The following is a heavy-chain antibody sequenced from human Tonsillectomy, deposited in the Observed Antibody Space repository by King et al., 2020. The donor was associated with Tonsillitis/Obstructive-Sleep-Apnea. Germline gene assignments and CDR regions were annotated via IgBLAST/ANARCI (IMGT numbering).Heavy chain of an antibody. CDR2: ISHDGSNK. CDR1: GFTFSYYG. J-gene: IGHJ2*01. Sequence: VQLVESGGGVVQPGRSLRLSCAASGFTFSYYGMHWVRQAPGKGLEWVAVISHDGSNKYYADSVKGRFTISRDNSKNTLSLQMNSLRPEDTAVYYCAKDYRIATTIYFDLWGRGTLVTFSS. V-gene: IGHV3-30*18. CDR3: AKDYRIATTIYFDL. D-gene: IGHD6-13*01.